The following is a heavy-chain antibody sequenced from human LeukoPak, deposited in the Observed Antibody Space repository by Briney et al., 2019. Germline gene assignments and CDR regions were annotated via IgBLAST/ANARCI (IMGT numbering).Heavy chain of an antibody. CDR1: GGSFSGYY. D-gene: IGHD2-2*01. Sequence: PSETLSLTCAVYGGSFSGYYWSWIRQPPGKGLEWIGEINHSGSTNYNPSLKSRVTISVDTSKNQFSLKLSSVTAADTAVYYCARGPSDCSSTSCLGSSWFDPWGQGTLVTVSS. CDR2: INHSGST. V-gene: IGHV4-34*01. J-gene: IGHJ5*02. CDR3: ARGPSDCSSTSCLGSSWFDP.